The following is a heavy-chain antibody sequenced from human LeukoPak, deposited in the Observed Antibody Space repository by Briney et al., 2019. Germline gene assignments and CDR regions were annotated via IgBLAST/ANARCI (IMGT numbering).Heavy chain of an antibody. Sequence: PGGSLRLSCAASGFTFTNHAMKWVRQAPGKGLEWVSTISAKYGSPYYADSVKGRFTISRDNSKNTVYLQMNNLRADDTAIYYCAKGDYAYYYYMDVWGKGTTVTVSS. CDR2: ISAKYGSP. CDR1: GFTFTNHA. J-gene: IGHJ6*03. V-gene: IGHV3-23*01. CDR3: AKGDYAYYYYMDV. D-gene: IGHD4-17*01.